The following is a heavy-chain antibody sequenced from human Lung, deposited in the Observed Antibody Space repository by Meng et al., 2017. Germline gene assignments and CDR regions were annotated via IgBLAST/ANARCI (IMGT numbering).Heavy chain of an antibody. D-gene: IGHD4-23*01. Sequence: QVKLQESGPGLVRPSETLSLTFSCPRESVSSVGDFWSWTRQPPGKGLEWIGYVYFSGSTNYTPSLKSRVSISLDTSKNQFSLKLNSVTAADTAVYYCARGGTVVNLGYWGPGTLVTVSS. J-gene: IGHJ4*02. CDR1: RESVSSVGDF. CDR2: VYFSGST. V-gene: IGHV4-61*08. CDR3: ARGGTVVNLGY.